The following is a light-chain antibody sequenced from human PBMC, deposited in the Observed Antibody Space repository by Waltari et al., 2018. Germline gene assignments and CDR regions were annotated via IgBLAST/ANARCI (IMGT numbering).Light chain of an antibody. CDR1: QSLLHRNGYTS. CDR2: LAF. Sequence: DIVMTQSPLPLPVTPGEPASISCRSSQSLLHRNGYTSLDWYLQKPGQSPQLLIYLAFNRASGVPDRFSGSGSGTDFTLKISRVEAEDVGVYYCMQTLQAPVTFGQGTKVEIK. CDR3: MQTLQAPVT. J-gene: IGKJ1*01. V-gene: IGKV2-28*01.